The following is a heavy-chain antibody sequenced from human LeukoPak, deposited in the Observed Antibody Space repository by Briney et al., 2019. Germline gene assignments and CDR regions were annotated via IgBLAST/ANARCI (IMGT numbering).Heavy chain of an antibody. CDR1: GFTFSTYA. CDR3: ARVYSSSWSFDY. V-gene: IGHV3-30-3*01. D-gene: IGHD6-13*01. Sequence: GGSLRLSCAASGFTFSTYAMHWVRQAPGKGLEWVAVISFDGGKKYYADSVEGRFTISRDNSKNTVYLQMNSLRAEDTAVYYCARVYSSSWSFDYWGQGTLVTVSS. J-gene: IGHJ4*02. CDR2: ISFDGGKK.